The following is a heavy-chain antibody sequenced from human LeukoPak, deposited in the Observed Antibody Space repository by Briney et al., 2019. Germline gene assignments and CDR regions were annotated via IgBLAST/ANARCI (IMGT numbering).Heavy chain of an antibody. CDR3: ASVPDYCGSGSYFWGGKAGERSYFDY. V-gene: IGHV4-39*07. CDR2: IYYSGST. Sequence: SETLSLTCTVSGGSISSSSYYWGWIRQPPGKGLEWIGSIYYSGSTYYNPSLKSRVTISVDTSKNQFFLKLSSVTAADTAVYYCASVPDYCGSGSYFWGGKAGERSYFDYWGQGTLVTVST. D-gene: IGHD3-10*01. CDR1: GGSISSSSYY. J-gene: IGHJ4*02.